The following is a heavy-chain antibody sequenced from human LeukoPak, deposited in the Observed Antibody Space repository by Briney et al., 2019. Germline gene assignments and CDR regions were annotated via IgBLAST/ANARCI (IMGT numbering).Heavy chain of an antibody. Sequence: ASVKVSCKASGYTFTSYGISWVRQAPGQGLEWMGWISAYNGNTTYAQKLQGRVTMTTDTSTSTAYMELRSLRSDDTAVYYCARNFMTTDKKYFDYWGQGTLVTVSS. J-gene: IGHJ4*02. CDR1: GYTFTSYG. V-gene: IGHV1-18*01. D-gene: IGHD4-17*01. CDR2: ISAYNGNT. CDR3: ARNFMTTDKKYFDY.